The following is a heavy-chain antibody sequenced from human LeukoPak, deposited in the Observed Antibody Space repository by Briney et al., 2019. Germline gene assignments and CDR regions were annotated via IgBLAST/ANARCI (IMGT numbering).Heavy chain of an antibody. D-gene: IGHD3-10*01. CDR1: GFTFGSYD. V-gene: IGHV3-48*01. J-gene: IGHJ4*02. Sequence: PGGSLRLSCAASGFTFGSYDMKWVRLAPGKGLEWVSHISSSSTNIHYADSVKGRFTISRDNAKNSLYLQMNSLRGEDTAVYYCAGAPNGAGIRFDYWGQGTLVTISS. CDR3: AGAPNGAGIRFDY. CDR2: ISSSSTNI.